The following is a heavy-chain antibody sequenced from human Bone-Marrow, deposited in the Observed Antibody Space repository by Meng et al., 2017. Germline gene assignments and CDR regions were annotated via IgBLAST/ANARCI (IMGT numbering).Heavy chain of an antibody. D-gene: IGHD4-17*01. J-gene: IGHJ4*02. Sequence: ESLKISCAASGGPFSGYYWSWFRQAPGKGLEWIGKIDHSGSAKYNPSLKNRVTMSVDTSKDQFSLNVTSVNAADSGIYYCTRDLDYGESDYWGQGTLVTGYS. CDR3: TRDLDYGESDY. CDR1: GGPFSGYY. CDR2: IDHSGSA. V-gene: IGHV4-34*01.